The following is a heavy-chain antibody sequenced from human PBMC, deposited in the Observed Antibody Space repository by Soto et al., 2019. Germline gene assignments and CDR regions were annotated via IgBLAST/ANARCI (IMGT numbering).Heavy chain of an antibody. CDR1: GGHITSSSFY. CDR2: ISYSGTT. V-gene: IGHV4-39*01. D-gene: IGHD2-15*01. CDR3: ARHGLGYCSGGSCYGQYYYFGIDV. J-gene: IGHJ6*02. Sequence: SETLSLTCSVSGGHITSSSFYWGWIRQPPGKAPEWIGSISYSGTTYCRPSLKGRLTMSVDTPKSLFSLNLTSVTAADTAVYYCARHGLGYCSGGSCYGQYYYFGIDVWGQGTTVTVSS.